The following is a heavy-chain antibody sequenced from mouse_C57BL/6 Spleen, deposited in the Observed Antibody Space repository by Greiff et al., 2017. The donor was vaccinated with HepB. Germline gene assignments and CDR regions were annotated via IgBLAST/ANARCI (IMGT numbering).Heavy chain of an antibody. CDR3: ARDSNYVPFAY. V-gene: IGHV1-82*01. CDR1: GYAFSSSW. Sequence: QVHVKQSGPELVKPGASVKISCKASGYAFSSSWMNWVKQRPGKGLEWIGRIYPGDGDTNYNGKFKGKATLTADKSSSTAYMQLSSLTSEDSAVYFCARDSNYVPFAYWGQGTLVTVSA. J-gene: IGHJ3*01. D-gene: IGHD2-5*01. CDR2: IYPGDGDT.